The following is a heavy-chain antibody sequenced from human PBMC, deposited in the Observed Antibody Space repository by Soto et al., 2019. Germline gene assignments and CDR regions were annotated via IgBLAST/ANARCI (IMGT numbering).Heavy chain of an antibody. CDR2: ISGSGGST. V-gene: IGHV3-23*01. CDR3: AKPAHYYDSSGYYYAN. D-gene: IGHD3-22*01. J-gene: IGHJ4*02. Sequence: EVQLLESGGGLVQPGGSLRLSCAASGFTFSSYAMSWVRQAPGKGLEWVSAISGSGGSTYYADSVKGRFTISRDNAKNTLYLQMNSLRAGDTAVYYCAKPAHYYDSSGYYYANWGQGTLVTVSS. CDR1: GFTFSSYA.